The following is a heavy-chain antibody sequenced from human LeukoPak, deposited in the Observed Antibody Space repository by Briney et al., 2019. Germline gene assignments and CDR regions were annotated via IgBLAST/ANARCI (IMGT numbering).Heavy chain of an antibody. CDR2: ITGSGDST. CDR3: AKENPVGGTNYFDY. J-gene: IGHJ4*02. V-gene: IGHV3-23*01. D-gene: IGHD1-26*01. Sequence: GGSLRLSCAASGFIFSTYPMSWVRQAPGKGLEWVSAITGSGDSTFYADSVKGRCTISRDNSKNTLSLQMNTLRAEDTAVYYCAKENPVGGTNYFDYWGQGTLVTVSS. CDR1: GFIFSTYP.